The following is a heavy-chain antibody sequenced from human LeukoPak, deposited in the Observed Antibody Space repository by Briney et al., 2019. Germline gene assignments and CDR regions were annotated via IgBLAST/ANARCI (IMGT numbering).Heavy chain of an antibody. Sequence: GGSLRFSCAASGFTFSDYYMSWIRQAPGKGLEWGSYISSSSSYTNYADSVKGRFTISRDNAKNSLYLQMNSLRAEDTAVYYCASRGNMITFGGVIALDAFDIWGQGTMVTVSS. D-gene: IGHD3-16*02. J-gene: IGHJ3*02. CDR1: GFTFSDYY. CDR2: ISSSSSYT. CDR3: ASRGNMITFGGVIALDAFDI. V-gene: IGHV3-11*06.